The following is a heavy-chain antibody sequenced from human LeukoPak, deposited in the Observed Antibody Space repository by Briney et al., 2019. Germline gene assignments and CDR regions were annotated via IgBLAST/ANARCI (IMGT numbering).Heavy chain of an antibody. D-gene: IGHD6-13*01. CDR2: IKQDGSEK. J-gene: IGHJ3*02. Sequence: TGGSLRLSCAASGFTFSSYWMSWVRQAPGKGLEWVANIKQDGSEKYYVDSVKGRFTISRDNAKNSLYLQMNSLRAEDTAVYYCARDSPYSSSWDAIDIWGQGTMVTVSS. CDR3: ARDSPYSSSWDAIDI. V-gene: IGHV3-7*01. CDR1: GFTFSSYW.